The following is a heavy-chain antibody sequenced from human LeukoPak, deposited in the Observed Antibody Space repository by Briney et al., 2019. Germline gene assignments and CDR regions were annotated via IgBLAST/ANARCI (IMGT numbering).Heavy chain of an antibody. CDR2: IYYSGST. CDR1: GGSISSYY. Sequence: SETLSLTCTVSGGSISSYYWSWIRQPPGKGLEWIGYIYYSGSTNYNPSLKSRVTISVDTSKNQFSLKLSSVTAADTAVYYCARGSVITTYWYFDLWGRGTLLTVSS. J-gene: IGHJ2*01. CDR3: ARGSVITTYWYFDL. V-gene: IGHV4-59*01. D-gene: IGHD3-22*01.